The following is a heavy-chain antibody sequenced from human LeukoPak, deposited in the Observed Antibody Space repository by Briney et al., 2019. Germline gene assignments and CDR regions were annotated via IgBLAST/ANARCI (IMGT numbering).Heavy chain of an antibody. V-gene: IGHV3-21*01. D-gene: IGHD3-3*01. CDR2: ISSSSSYI. Sequence: GGSLRLSCAASGFTFSSYSMNWVRQAPGEGLEWVSSISSSSSYIYYADSVKGRFTISRDNAKNSLYLQMNSLRAEDTAVYYCARGGYDFWSGYYPSPPPMDVWGQGTTVTVSS. CDR3: ARGGYDFWSGYYPSPPPMDV. J-gene: IGHJ6*02. CDR1: GFTFSSYS.